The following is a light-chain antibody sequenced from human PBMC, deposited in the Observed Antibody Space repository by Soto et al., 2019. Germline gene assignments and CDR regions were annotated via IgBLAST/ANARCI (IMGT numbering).Light chain of an antibody. CDR2: GAS. CDR1: QSVSIN. V-gene: IGKV3-15*01. Sequence: EIVMTQSPATLSVSPGERDTLSCRASQSVSINLAWYQQEPGQAPRLLIYGASTRATGIPARFSGSGSGTEFTLTISSLQSEDFALYYCQQYNNWPPGTFGQGTKLEIK. J-gene: IGKJ2*02. CDR3: QQYNNWPPGT.